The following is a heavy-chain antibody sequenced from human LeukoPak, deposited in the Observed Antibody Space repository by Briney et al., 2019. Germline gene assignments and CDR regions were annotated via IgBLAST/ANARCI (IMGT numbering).Heavy chain of an antibody. CDR3: ARDNGYCTNGVCFHYYMDV. Sequence: GGSLRLSCAASGFTVSSNYMSWVRQAPGKGLEWVSVIYSGGSTYYADSVKGRFTISRDNSKNTLYLQMNSLRAEDTAVYYCARDNGYCTNGVCFHYYMDVWGKGTTVTVSS. J-gene: IGHJ6*03. CDR1: GFTVSSNY. V-gene: IGHV3-53*01. D-gene: IGHD2-8*01. CDR2: IYSGGST.